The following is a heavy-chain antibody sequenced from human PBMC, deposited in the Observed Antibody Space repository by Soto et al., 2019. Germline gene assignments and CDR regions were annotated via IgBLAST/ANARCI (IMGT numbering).Heavy chain of an antibody. D-gene: IGHD2-15*01. CDR3: ARGTPVAATNFDY. V-gene: IGHV4-34*01. CDR1: GGSFSGYY. J-gene: IGHJ4*02. CDR2: INHSGST. Sequence: PSETLSLTCAVYGGSFSGYYWSWIRQPPGKGLEWIGEINHSGSTNYNPSLKSRVTISVDTSKNQFSLKLSSVTAADTAVYYCARGTPVAATNFDYWGQGTLVTVSS.